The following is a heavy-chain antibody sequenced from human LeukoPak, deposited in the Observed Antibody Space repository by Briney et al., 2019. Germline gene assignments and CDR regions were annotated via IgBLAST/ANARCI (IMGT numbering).Heavy chain of an antibody. D-gene: IGHD4/OR15-4a*01. CDR1: GFTFSTYA. J-gene: IGHJ4*02. V-gene: IGHV3-23*01. Sequence: GGSLRLSCAASGFTFSTYAMTWVRQAPGKGLEWVSSITGSGDGTSAADSVTGRFSISRDNSKSTLYLRMNSLRVEDTAVYYCAEAGLVRGGALDSWGQGTLVTVSS. CDR3: AEAGLVRGGALDS. CDR2: ITGSGDGT.